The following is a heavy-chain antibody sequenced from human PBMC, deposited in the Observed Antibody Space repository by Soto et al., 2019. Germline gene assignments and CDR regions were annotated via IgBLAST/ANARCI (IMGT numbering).Heavy chain of an antibody. Sequence: LRLSCAASGFTFSSYAMSWVRQAPGKGLEWVSAISGSGGSTYYADSVKGRFTISRDNSKNTLYLQMNSLRAEDTAVYYCASDSSRGYYYYGMDVWGQGTTVTVSS. V-gene: IGHV3-23*01. CDR2: ISGSGGST. J-gene: IGHJ6*02. D-gene: IGHD6-13*01. CDR1: GFTFSSYA. CDR3: ASDSSRGYYYYGMDV.